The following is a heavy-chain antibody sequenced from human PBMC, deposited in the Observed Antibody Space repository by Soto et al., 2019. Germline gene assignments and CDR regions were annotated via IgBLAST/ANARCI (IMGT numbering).Heavy chain of an antibody. V-gene: IGHV1-69*13. D-gene: IGHD3-3*01. Sequence: ASVKVSCKASGGTFSSYAISWVRQAPGQGLEWVGGIIPIFGTANYAQKFQGRVTITADESTSTAYMELSSLRSEDTAVYYCAREVAVAIFGAVSDYYYGMDVWGQGTTVTVSS. CDR1: GGTFSSYA. J-gene: IGHJ6*02. CDR2: IIPIFGTA. CDR3: AREVAVAIFGAVSDYYYGMDV.